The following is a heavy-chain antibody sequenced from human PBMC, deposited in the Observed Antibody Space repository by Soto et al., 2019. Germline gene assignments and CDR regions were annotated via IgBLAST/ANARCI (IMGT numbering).Heavy chain of an antibody. D-gene: IGHD3-22*01. Sequence: SETLSLTCTVSGGSISSYFWSWIRQPPGKGLEWIGYIYYSESTNYNPSLKSRVTISVDTSKNQFSLKLSSVTAADTAVYYCARWGPDSRYYYGMYVWGQGTTVT. V-gene: IGHV4-59*01. CDR1: GGSISSYF. CDR2: IYYSEST. CDR3: ARWGPDSRYYYGMYV. J-gene: IGHJ6*02.